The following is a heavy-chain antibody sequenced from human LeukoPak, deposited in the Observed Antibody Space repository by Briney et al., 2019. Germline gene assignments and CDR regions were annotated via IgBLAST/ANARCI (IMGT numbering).Heavy chain of an antibody. CDR3: ARRPGYCSSTSCYWYYYYYYMDV. CDR1: GGSFSGYY. J-gene: IGHJ6*03. CDR2: INHSGST. D-gene: IGHD2-2*01. V-gene: IGHV4-34*01. Sequence: SETLSLTCAVYGGSFSGYYWSWIRQPPGKGLEWIGEINHSGSTNYNPSLKSRVTISVDTSKNQFSLKLSSVTAADTAVYYCARRPGYCSSTSCYWYYYYYYMDVWGKGTTVTISS.